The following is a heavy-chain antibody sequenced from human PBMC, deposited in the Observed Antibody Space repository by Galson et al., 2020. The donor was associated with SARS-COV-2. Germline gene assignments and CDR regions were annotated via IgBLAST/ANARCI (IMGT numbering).Heavy chain of an antibody. J-gene: IGHJ4*02. CDR3: LKEGDTINQDY. V-gene: IGHV3-53*01. CDR1: GFTVSSSY. CDR2: IYPNYNR. Sequence: GESLKISCAASGFTVSSSYISWVRQAPGKGLAWVSLIYPNYNRFYADSVKGRFTISRDNSRNTLFLQMNSLRAEDTAVYYCLKEGDTINQDYWGQGTLVTVSS. D-gene: IGHD3-10*01.